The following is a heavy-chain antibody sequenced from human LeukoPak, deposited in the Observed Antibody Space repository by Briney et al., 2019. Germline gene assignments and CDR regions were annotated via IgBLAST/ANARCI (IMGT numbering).Heavy chain of an antibody. CDR2: IYYSGST. V-gene: IGHV4-59*12. CDR3: ARSRTMVRGSPPLW. J-gene: IGHJ4*02. Sequence: PSETLSLTCTVSGGSISSYYWSWIRQPPGKGLEWIGYIYYSGSTNYNPSLKSRVTISVDTSKNQFSLKLSSVTAADTAVYYCARSRTMVRGSPPLWWGQGTLVTVSS. D-gene: IGHD3-10*01. CDR1: GGSISSYY.